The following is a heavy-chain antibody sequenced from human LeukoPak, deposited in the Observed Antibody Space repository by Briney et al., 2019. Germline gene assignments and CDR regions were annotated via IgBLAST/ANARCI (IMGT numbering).Heavy chain of an antibody. V-gene: IGHV3-20*04. CDR2: INYNGAIT. CDR1: GFTFADYG. D-gene: IGHD3-3*02. CDR3: ARDRLGPSFSVSHFDL. J-gene: IGHJ4*02. Sequence: PGGSLRLSCATSGFTFADYGLSRVRRAPGKGLEWLCAINYNGAITDYADSVKGRFTISRDNAKNSLYLRMDSLRAEDTALYYCARDRLGPSFSVSHFDLWGQGTLVTVSS.